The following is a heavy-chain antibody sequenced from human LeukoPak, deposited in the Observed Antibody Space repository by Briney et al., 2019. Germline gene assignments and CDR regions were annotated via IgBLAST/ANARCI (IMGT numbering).Heavy chain of an antibody. V-gene: IGHV3-7*04. Sequence: GGSLRLSCAVSGFTFGDFWMSWVGQAPGRGLEWVANIHPEGNEKYHVESVKGRFTISRDDAKNSLFLQMNGLRVEDTAVYYCARGDAFSGDHWGQGTLVTVSS. CDR1: GFTFGDFW. CDR2: IHPEGNEK. CDR3: ARGDAFSGDH. J-gene: IGHJ4*02.